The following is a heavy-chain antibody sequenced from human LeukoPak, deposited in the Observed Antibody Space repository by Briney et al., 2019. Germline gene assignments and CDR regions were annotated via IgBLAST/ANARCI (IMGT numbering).Heavy chain of an antibody. D-gene: IGHD3-9*01. CDR2: ISGSGGST. J-gene: IGHJ4*02. Sequence: GGSLRLSCAASGFTFSSYWMHWVRQAPGKGLVWVSAISGSGGSTYYADSVKGRFTISRDNSKNTLYLQMNSLRAEDTAVYYCAKGGKYDILTCRDQIDYWGQGTLVTVSS. CDR3: AKGGKYDILTCRDQIDY. CDR1: GFTFSSYW. V-gene: IGHV3-23*01.